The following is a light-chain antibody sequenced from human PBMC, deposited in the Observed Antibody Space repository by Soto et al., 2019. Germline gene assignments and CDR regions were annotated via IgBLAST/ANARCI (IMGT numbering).Light chain of an antibody. CDR2: AAS. Sequence: DIQVTQSPSSVSASVGDRASITCRASQGISNWLAWYQQKPGRAPKLLIYAASSLQSGVSSRFSGSGSGTDFTLTISSLQPEDFATYYCQQGNSFPFTFGPGTKVDIK. J-gene: IGKJ3*01. V-gene: IGKV1D-12*01. CDR1: QGISNW. CDR3: QQGNSFPFT.